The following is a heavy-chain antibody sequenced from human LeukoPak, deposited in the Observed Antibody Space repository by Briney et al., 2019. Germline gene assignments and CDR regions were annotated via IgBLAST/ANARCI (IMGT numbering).Heavy chain of an antibody. CDR1: GGSISSGGYY. D-gene: IGHD4-17*01. CDR3: ARDSRYGEPSY. J-gene: IGHJ4*02. V-gene: IGHV4-31*03. CDR2: IYYSGST. Sequence: PSQTLSLTCTVSGGSISSGGYYWSWIRQHPGKGLEWIGYIYYSGSTYYNPSLKSRVTISVDTSKNQFSLRLTSVTAADTAVYYCARDSRYGEPSYWGQGTLVTVPS.